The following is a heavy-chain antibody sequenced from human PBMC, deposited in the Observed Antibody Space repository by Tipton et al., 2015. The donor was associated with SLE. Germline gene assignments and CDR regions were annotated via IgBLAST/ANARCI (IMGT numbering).Heavy chain of an antibody. J-gene: IGHJ6*03. CDR3: ARDPPLIVGATPYYYYYMDV. D-gene: IGHD1-26*01. CDR1: GGSISSGSYY. CDR2: ICTSGST. Sequence: TLSLTCTVSGGSISSGSYYWSWIRQPAGKGLEWIGRICTSGSTNYNPSLKGRVTISVDTPKNHFSLKLSTVTAADTAVYYCARDPPLIVGATPYYYYYMDVWGKGTTVTVSS. V-gene: IGHV4-61*02.